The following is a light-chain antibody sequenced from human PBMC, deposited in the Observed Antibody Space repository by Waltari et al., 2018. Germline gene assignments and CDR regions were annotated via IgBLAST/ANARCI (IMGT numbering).Light chain of an antibody. J-gene: IGLJ2*01. CDR3: STYISSRTLVI. V-gene: IGLV2-14*01. Sequence: QSALTPPASVSGSPGQSITISCTGPTRDVGSPNYVSWYQQHPGKAPKLMIYDVNNRPSGVSNRFSGSKSGNTASLTISGLQAEDEGDYYCSTYISSRTLVIFGGGTKLTVL. CDR1: TRDVGSPNY. CDR2: DVN.